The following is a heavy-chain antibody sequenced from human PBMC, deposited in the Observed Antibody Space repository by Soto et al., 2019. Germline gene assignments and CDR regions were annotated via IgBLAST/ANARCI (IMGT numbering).Heavy chain of an antibody. CDR3: ASQASGWYPDY. V-gene: IGHV4-31*03. CDR1: GGSISSGGYY. CDR2: TFDSGAT. J-gene: IGHJ4*02. Sequence: QVQLQESGPGLVKPSQTLSLTCTDSGGSISSGGYYWSWLRQHPGKGLEWIGYTFDSGATNYKPSLKSRVTISVDPSKSQFSLRLTSVTATDTAVYYCASQASGWYPDYWGQGTLVTVSS. D-gene: IGHD6-19*01.